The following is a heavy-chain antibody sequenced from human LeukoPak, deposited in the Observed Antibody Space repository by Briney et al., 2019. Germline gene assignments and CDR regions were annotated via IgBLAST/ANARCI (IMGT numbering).Heavy chain of an antibody. D-gene: IGHD2-15*01. CDR3: ARVIYCSGGSCYDGAWFDP. V-gene: IGHV4-38-2*01. CDR2: IYHGGST. Sequence: SETLSLTCGVSGYSISSGYYWGWIRQPPGKGLEWIGSIYHGGSTYYNPSLKSRVTISVDTSKNQFSLKLSSLTAAGTAVYYCARVIYCSGGSCYDGAWFDPWGQGTLVTVSS. J-gene: IGHJ5*02. CDR1: GYSISSGYY.